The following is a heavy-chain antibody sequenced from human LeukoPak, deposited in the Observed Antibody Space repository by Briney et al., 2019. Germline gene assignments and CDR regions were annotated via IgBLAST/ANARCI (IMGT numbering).Heavy chain of an antibody. CDR2: IKSKTDGGTT. J-gene: IGHJ4*02. CDR1: GFTFSSYS. Sequence: KTGGSLRLSCAASGFTFSSYSMNWVRQAPGKGLEWVGRIKSKTDGGTTDYAAPVKGRFTISRDDSKNTLYLQMNSLKTEDTAVYYCTTDEGCSGSYYVCYWGQGTLVTVSS. CDR3: TTDEGCSGSYYVCY. D-gene: IGHD1-26*01. V-gene: IGHV3-15*01.